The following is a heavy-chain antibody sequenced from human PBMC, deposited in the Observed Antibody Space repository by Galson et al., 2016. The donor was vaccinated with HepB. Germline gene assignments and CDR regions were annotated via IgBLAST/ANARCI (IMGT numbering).Heavy chain of an antibody. CDR2: TTSDGTTT. Sequence: SLRLSCAASGFTFSSYWMYWVRQAPEKGLVWVSHTTSDGTTTTYADFAKGRFTISRDNAKNTLYLQMNSLRVEDTAVYFCVRSVYSLDHWGQGTLVTVSS. CDR1: GFTFSSYW. J-gene: IGHJ4*02. D-gene: IGHD2-21*01. CDR3: VRSVYSLDH. V-gene: IGHV3-74*03.